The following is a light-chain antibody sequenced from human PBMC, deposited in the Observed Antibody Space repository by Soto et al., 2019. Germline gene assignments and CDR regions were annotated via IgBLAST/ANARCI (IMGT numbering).Light chain of an antibody. CDR1: SSDIGDYNY. V-gene: IGLV2-8*01. Sequence: QSALTQPPSASGSLGQSVTISCTGTSSDIGDYNYVSWYQQHAGKAPKVMIYEVSNRPSGVPDRFSGSKSGNTASLTVSGLQAEDEADYYCSSYAGTNNYVFGTGTQLTVL. J-gene: IGLJ1*01. CDR2: EVS. CDR3: SSYAGTNNYV.